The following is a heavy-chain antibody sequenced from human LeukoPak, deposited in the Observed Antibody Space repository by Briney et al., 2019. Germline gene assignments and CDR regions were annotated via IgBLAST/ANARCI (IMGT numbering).Heavy chain of an antibody. CDR1: GGSISSYY. CDR2: IYYSGST. Sequence: SETLSLTCTVSGGSISSYYWSWIRQPPRKGLEWIGYIYYSGSTNYNPSLKSRVTISVDTSKNQFSLKLTSVTTADTAVYYCAGAGGVKTAALDLDYWGQGTLVTVSS. V-gene: IGHV4-59*01. D-gene: IGHD6-25*01. CDR3: AGAGGVKTAALDLDY. J-gene: IGHJ4*02.